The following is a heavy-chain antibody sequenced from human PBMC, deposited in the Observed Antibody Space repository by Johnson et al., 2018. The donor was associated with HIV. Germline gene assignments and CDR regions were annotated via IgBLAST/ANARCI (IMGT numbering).Heavy chain of an antibody. J-gene: IGHJ3*02. V-gene: IGHV3-15*01. CDR3: TTEFVRDSSGYSI. CDR2: IKSKTDGGTT. Sequence: VQLVESGGGLVKPGGSLRLSCAASGFTFSNAWMSWVRQAPGKGLEWVGRIKSKTDGGTTDYAAPVKGRFTISRDYSKNTLYLQMNSLKTEDTAVYYCTTEFVRDSSGYSIWGQGTMVTVSS. D-gene: IGHD3-22*01. CDR1: GFTFSNAW.